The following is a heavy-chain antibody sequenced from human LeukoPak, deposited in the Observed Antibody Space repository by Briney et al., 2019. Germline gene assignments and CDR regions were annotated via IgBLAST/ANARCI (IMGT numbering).Heavy chain of an antibody. J-gene: IGHJ6*02. Sequence: GGSLRLSCVASGFIFRDYAMHWVRQAPGKGLEWVSLISWDGNTIYYADSVKGRFTISRDNSKNSPYLQMNSLRTEDTALYYCAKDRRWRFGDISYYYGMDVWGQGTTVTVSS. CDR3: AKDRRWRFGDISYYYGMDV. CDR2: ISWDGNTI. V-gene: IGHV3-43*02. D-gene: IGHD3-10*01. CDR1: GFIFRDYA.